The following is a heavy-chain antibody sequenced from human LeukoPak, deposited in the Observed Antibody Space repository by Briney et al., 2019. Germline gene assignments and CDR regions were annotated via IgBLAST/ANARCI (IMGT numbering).Heavy chain of an antibody. Sequence: GGSLRLSCAASGFTFSSYGMHWVRQAPGKGLEWVAVMWYDGSNKYYADSVKGRFTISRDNSKNTLYLQMNSLRAEDTAVYYCAREVIVATGGYYGMDVWGKGTTVTVSS. CDR3: AREVIVATGGYYGMDV. V-gene: IGHV3-33*01. CDR2: MWYDGSNK. D-gene: IGHD5-12*01. CDR1: GFTFSSYG. J-gene: IGHJ6*04.